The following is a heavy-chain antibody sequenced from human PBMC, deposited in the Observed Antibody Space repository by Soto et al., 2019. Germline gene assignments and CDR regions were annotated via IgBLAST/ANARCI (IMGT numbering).Heavy chain of an antibody. Sequence: SVKVSCKASGATFSSYAISWVRQAPGQGLEWMGGIIPIFGTANYAQKFQGRVTITADESTSTAYMELSSLRSEDTDVYYCAGQVKSGHCCGMDVWGQGTTVKVSS. CDR1: GATFSSYA. D-gene: IGHD3-3*01. V-gene: IGHV1-69*13. CDR2: IIPIFGTA. J-gene: IGHJ6*02. CDR3: AGQVKSGHCCGMDV.